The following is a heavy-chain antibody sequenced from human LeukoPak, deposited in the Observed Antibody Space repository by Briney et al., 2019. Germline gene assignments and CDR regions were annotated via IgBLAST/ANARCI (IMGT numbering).Heavy chain of an antibody. V-gene: IGHV4-38-2*02. CDR2: IYHSGST. CDR3: ARDSGRIFDP. J-gene: IGHJ5*02. Sequence: SETLSLTCAVSGYSISSGYYWGWIRQPPGKGLEWIGSIYHSGSTYYNPSLKSRVTISVDTSKNQFSLKLSSVTAADTAVYYCARDSGRIFDPWGQGTLVTVSS. D-gene: IGHD6-25*01. CDR1: GYSISSGYY.